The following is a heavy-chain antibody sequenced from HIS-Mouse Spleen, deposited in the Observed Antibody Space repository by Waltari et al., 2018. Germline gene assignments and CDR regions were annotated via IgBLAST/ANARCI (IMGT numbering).Heavy chain of an antibody. J-gene: IGHJ5*02. CDR2: IYHSGST. V-gene: IGHV4-38-2*02. Sequence: QVQLQESGPGLVKPSETLSLTCTVSGYSIGSGYYWGLIRQPPGKGLEWIGRIYHSGSTYYNPSLKSRVTISVDTSKNQFSLKLSSVTAADTAVYYCARDSYDFWSGYTVLNWFDPWGQGTLVTVSS. CDR1: GYSIGSGYY. CDR3: ARDSYDFWSGYTVLNWFDP. D-gene: IGHD3-3*01.